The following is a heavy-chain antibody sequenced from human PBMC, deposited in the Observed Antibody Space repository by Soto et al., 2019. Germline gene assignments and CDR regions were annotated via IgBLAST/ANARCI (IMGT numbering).Heavy chain of an antibody. CDR2: ISPSSRYI. J-gene: IGHJ2*01. CDR1: GFSFSTYS. V-gene: IGHV3-21*01. CDR3: ASTVVIPLGFDL. D-gene: IGHD2-15*01. Sequence: GGSLRLSCAAFGFSFSTYSMSWVRQAPGKGLEWVSSISPSSRYIYCADSVKGRFTISRDNAHNSLSLQMNSLSPEDTAMYYCASTVVIPLGFDLWGRGTLVTVSS.